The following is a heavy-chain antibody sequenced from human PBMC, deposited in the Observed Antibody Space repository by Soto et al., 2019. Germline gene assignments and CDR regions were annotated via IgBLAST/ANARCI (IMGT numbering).Heavy chain of an antibody. V-gene: IGHV1-18*04. CDR3: ARRYDDFWSGYVYYYYYGMDV. J-gene: IGHJ6*02. CDR1: GYTFTSYG. D-gene: IGHD3-3*01. Sequence: ASVKVSCKASGYTFTSYGISWVRQAPGQGLEWIGWISAYNGNTNYAQKLQGRVTMTTDTSTSTAYMELRSLRSDDTAVYYCARRYDDFWSGYVYYYYYGMDVWGQGTTVTVSS. CDR2: ISAYNGNT.